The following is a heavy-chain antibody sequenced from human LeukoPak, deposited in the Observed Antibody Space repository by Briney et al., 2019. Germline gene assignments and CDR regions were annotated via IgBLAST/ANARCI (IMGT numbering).Heavy chain of an antibody. J-gene: IGHJ4*02. Sequence: GGSPRPSCAASGFTFSNYCMHWVRQAAGKGLEWVAVIAYDGSNKYYADSVKGRFTISRDNSKNTLYLQMNSLRAEDTAVYYCAKDTAGFFDYWGQGTLVTVSS. CDR1: GFTFSNYC. CDR3: AKDTAGFFDY. D-gene: IGHD1-1*01. CDR2: IAYDGSNK. V-gene: IGHV3-30*18.